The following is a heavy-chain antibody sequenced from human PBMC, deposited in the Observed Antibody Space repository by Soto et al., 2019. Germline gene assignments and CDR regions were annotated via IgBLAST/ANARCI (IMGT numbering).Heavy chain of an antibody. J-gene: IGHJ6*02. CDR1: GFPFSNYG. Sequence: GGSLRLSCAASGFPFSNYGMHWVRQAPGKGLGWVAVISYDGNYKYYADSVKGRFTISRDNSKNTLYLQMNSLRAEDTAVYYCAKDSRYCSITSCYAYYNGMDVWAQGTTVTVSS. CDR3: AKDSRYCSITSCYAYYNGMDV. V-gene: IGHV3-30*18. CDR2: ISYDGNYK. D-gene: IGHD2-2*01.